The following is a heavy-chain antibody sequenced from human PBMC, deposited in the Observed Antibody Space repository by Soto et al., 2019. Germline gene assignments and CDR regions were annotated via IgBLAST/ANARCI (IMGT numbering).Heavy chain of an antibody. CDR1: GYTFTNYA. V-gene: IGHV1-3*01. J-gene: IGHJ6*02. CDR3: ARGRYFDWLTWNYGMDV. D-gene: IGHD3-9*01. Sequence: QVQLVQSGAEVKKPGASVKISCKASGYTFTNYAIHWVRQAPGQRLEWLGWINASNGNTRDSQKLEGRVTITRDTSARTAYVQRSSLRSQDTAVYYCARGRYFDWLTWNYGMDVWGQGTTVTV. CDR2: INASNGNT.